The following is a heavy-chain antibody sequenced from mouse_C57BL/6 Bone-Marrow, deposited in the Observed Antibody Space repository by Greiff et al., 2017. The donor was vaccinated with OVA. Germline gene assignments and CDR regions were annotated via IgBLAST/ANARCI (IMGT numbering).Heavy chain of an antibody. V-gene: IGHV1-55*01. Sequence: QVQLQQPGAELVKPGASVKMSCKASGYTFTSYWITWVKQRPGQGLEWIGDIYPGSGSTNYNEKFKSKATLTVDTSSSTAYMQLSSLTSEDSAVYYCASPYYGYDGFDYWGQGTTLTVSS. CDR2: IYPGSGST. J-gene: IGHJ2*01. D-gene: IGHD2-9*01. CDR3: ASPYYGYDGFDY. CDR1: GYTFTSYW.